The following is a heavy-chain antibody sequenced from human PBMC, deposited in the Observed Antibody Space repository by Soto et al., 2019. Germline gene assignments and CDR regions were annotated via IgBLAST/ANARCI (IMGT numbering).Heavy chain of an antibody. Sequence: EVPLVESGGGSVQPGGSLRLSCVASGFDFTNAWMHWVRQAPGKGLVWVSHVNSDGSITTYADYVKGRFTISRNNAKNTMYLQMDGLRVEDTAVYYCTRYQAYSSAVWGQGTLITVTS. J-gene: IGHJ4*02. D-gene: IGHD5-18*01. CDR2: VNSDGSIT. CDR3: TRYQAYSSAV. V-gene: IGHV3-74*01. CDR1: GFDFTNAW.